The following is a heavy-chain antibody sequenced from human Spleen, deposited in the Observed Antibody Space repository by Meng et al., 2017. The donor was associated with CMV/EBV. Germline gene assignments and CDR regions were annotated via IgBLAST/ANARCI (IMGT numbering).Heavy chain of an antibody. Sequence: SVKVSCKASRDTFNNYAINWVRQAPGQGPEWMGLIIPVVGIVNYGQKFRGRVTITADKSTSTAYVELSSLRSEDTGIYYCARIGITLGRGVIYSHSGMDVWGQGTTVNVSS. D-gene: IGHD3-10*01. V-gene: IGHV1-69*10. CDR2: IIPVVGIV. CDR1: RDTFNNYA. J-gene: IGHJ6*02. CDR3: ARIGITLGRGVIYSHSGMDV.